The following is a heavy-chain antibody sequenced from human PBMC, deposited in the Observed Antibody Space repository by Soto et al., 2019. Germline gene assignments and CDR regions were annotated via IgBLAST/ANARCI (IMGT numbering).Heavy chain of an antibody. Sequence: ESGPTXVNPTQTLTLTCTFSGFSLRTSGVGVGWIRQPPGKALEWLALIYWDDDKRYSPSLKSRLTITRDTSKNQVVLIMTNMDPVDTATYFCAHRHVYTGTDVGFDPWGQGTLVTVSS. CDR2: IYWDDDK. D-gene: IGHD3-16*01. J-gene: IGHJ5*02. CDR3: AHRHVYTGTDVGFDP. V-gene: IGHV2-5*02. CDR1: GFSLRTSGVG.